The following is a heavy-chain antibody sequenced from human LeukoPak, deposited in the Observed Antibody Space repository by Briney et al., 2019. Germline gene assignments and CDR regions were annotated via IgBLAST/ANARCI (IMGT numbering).Heavy chain of an antibody. Sequence: ASVKVSCKASGYTFTSYGISWVRQAPGQGLEWMGWISAYNGNTNYAQKLQGRVTMTTDTSTSTAYMELRSLRSDDTAVYYCARDKRGETTATYYYYYMDVWGKGTTVTVPS. CDR2: ISAYNGNT. J-gene: IGHJ6*03. CDR3: ARDKRGETTATYYYYYMDV. V-gene: IGHV1-18*01. D-gene: IGHD4-17*01. CDR1: GYTFTSYG.